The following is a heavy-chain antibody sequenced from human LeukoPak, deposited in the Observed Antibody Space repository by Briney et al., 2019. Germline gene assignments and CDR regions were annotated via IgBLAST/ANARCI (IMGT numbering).Heavy chain of an antibody. V-gene: IGHV4-4*02. CDR3: ARAAVWFPAG. CDR2: MNHGGNT. Sequence: PSETLSLTCAVSGASISSDKWWWCGRQPRGRGLGWVGEMNHGGNTNYTPSLKGRVTMSTDKSKNEFSLRLTSVTAADTAVYYCARAAVWFPAGWGQGTLVTVSS. CDR1: GASISSDKW. D-gene: IGHD3-9*01. J-gene: IGHJ4*02.